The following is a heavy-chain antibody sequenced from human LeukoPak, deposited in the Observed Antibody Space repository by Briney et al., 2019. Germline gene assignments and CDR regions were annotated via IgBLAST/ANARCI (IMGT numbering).Heavy chain of an antibody. CDR1: GFTFDDYA. CDR3: AKVHSGYDFNWYFDL. D-gene: IGHD5-12*01. CDR2: IIWNSGSI. Sequence: SLRLSCAASGFTFDDYAMHWVRQAPGKGLEWVSDIIWNSGSIGYADSVKGRFTISRDNAKNSLYLQMNSLRAEDTALYYCAKVHSGYDFNWYFDLWGRGTLVTVSS. J-gene: IGHJ2*01. V-gene: IGHV3-9*01.